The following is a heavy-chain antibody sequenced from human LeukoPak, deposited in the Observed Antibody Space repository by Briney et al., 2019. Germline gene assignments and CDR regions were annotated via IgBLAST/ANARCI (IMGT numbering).Heavy chain of an antibody. CDR2: IYYSGST. V-gene: IGHV4-59*11. J-gene: IGHJ4*02. CDR3: ARRARDRYYYDSSGPFDY. D-gene: IGHD3-22*01. Sequence: PSETLSLTCTVSGGSISSHYWSWIRQPPGKGLEWIGYIYYSGSTNYNPSLKSRVTISVDTSKNQFSLKLSSVTAADTAVYYCARRARDRYYYDSSGPFDYWGQGTLVTVSS. CDR1: GGSISSHY.